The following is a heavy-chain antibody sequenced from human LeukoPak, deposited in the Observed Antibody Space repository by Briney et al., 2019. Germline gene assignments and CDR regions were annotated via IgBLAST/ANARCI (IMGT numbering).Heavy chain of an antibody. CDR3: TRDPYYYDSSGYGRDAFDI. Sequence: ASVKVSCKASGYTFTSYDINWVRQATGQGLEWMGWMNPNSGNTGYAQKFQGRVTMTRNTSISTAYMELSSLRSEDTAVYYCTRDPYYYDSSGYGRDAFDIWGQGTMVTFSS. CDR2: MNPNSGNT. CDR1: GYTFTSYD. J-gene: IGHJ3*02. D-gene: IGHD3-22*01. V-gene: IGHV1-8*01.